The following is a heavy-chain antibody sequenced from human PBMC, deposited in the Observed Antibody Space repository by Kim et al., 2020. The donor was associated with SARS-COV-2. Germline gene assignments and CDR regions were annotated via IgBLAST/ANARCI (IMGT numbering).Heavy chain of an antibody. CDR3: ARGGNWNDAFDY. Sequence: KCSQKFQGRVTISRDTSASTVYMEVSSLRSEDTAVYYCARGGNWNDAFDYWGQGTLVTVSS. D-gene: IGHD1-1*01. V-gene: IGHV1-3*01. J-gene: IGHJ4*02.